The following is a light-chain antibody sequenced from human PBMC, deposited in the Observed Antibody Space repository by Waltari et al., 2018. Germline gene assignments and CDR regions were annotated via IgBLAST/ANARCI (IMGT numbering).Light chain of an antibody. CDR1: NIGAKS. CDR2: DDS. J-gene: IGLJ3*02. CDR3: QVWDSTSDHRV. V-gene: IGLV3-21*02. Sequence: SYVLTQPPSVSVAPGQPAKLTCEGNNIGAKSVHWYQQRPGQAPVLVVFDDSDRPSGIPERFSGANSGNTATLTITRVEAGDEADYYCQVWDSTSDHRVFGGGTKLTVL.